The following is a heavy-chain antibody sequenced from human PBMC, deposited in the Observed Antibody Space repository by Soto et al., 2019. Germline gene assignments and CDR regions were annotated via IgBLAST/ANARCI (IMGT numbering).Heavy chain of an antibody. Sequence: GASVKVSCKASGGTFSSYAISWVRQAPGQGLEWMGGFIPIFGTANYAQKFQGRVTITADESTSTAYMELSSLRSEDTSVYYCARVPRDGVVTAISIYYYYYGMDVWGQGTTVTVSS. V-gene: IGHV1-69*13. D-gene: IGHD2-21*02. CDR1: GGTFSSYA. CDR3: ARVPRDGVVTAISIYYYYYGMDV. CDR2: FIPIFGTA. J-gene: IGHJ6*02.